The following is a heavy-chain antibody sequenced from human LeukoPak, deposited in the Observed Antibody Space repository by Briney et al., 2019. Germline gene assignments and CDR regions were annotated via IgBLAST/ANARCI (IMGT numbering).Heavy chain of an antibody. CDR3: AKANHYGDYLDY. J-gene: IGHJ4*02. CDR2: ISWNSGSI. CDR1: GFTFDDYA. V-gene: IGHV3-9*01. Sequence: GRSLRLSCAASGFTFDDYAMYWVRQAPGKGLEWVSGISWNSGSIGYADSVKGRFTISRDNAKDSLYLQMNSLRAEDTVLYYCAKANHYGDYLDYWGQGTLVTVSS. D-gene: IGHD4-17*01.